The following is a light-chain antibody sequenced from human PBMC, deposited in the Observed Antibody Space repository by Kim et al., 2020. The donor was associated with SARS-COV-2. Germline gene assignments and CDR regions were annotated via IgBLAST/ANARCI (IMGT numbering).Light chain of an antibody. CDR1: QSLVYSDGNTY. Sequence: DVVLTQSPLSLPVTLGQPASISCRSSQSLVYSDGNTYLTWFNQRPGQSPRRLVYKVSSRDSGVPDRFSGSGSGTDFTLKISRVEAEDVRIYYCMQGTHWPPTFGQGTKVVIK. J-gene: IGKJ1*01. V-gene: IGKV2-30*01. CDR2: KVS. CDR3: MQGTHWPPT.